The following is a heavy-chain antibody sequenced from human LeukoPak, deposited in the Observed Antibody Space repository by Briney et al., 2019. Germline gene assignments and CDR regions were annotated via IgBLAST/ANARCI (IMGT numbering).Heavy chain of an antibody. CDR2: INPSGGGT. V-gene: IGHV1-46*01. J-gene: IGHJ4*02. CDR3: ARDSGYGEYDY. Sequence: ASVKVSCKASGYTFTSYYMHWVRQAPGQGLEWMGIINPSGGGTSYAQKFQGRVTMTRDTSTSTVYMELSSLRSDDTAVYYCARDSGYGEYDYWGQGTLVTVSS. CDR1: GYTFTSYY. D-gene: IGHD5-12*01.